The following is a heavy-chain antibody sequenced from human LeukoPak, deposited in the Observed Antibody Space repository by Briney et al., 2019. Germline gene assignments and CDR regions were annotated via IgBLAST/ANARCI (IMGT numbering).Heavy chain of an antibody. V-gene: IGHV4-59*01. CDR2: IYYSGST. CDR3: ARDEWGGDCSSTSCYPLGFDP. D-gene: IGHD2-2*01. J-gene: IGHJ5*02. Sequence: PSETLSLTCTVSGFSISSYYWSWIRQPPGKGLEWIGYIYYSGSTNYNPSLKSRVTISVDTSKNQFSLKLSSVTAADTAVYYCARDEWGGDCSSTSCYPLGFDPWGQGTLVTVSS. CDR1: GFSISSYY.